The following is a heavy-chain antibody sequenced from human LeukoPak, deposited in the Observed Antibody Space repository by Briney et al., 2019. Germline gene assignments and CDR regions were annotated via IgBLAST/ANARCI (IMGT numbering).Heavy chain of an antibody. CDR2: ITISIRYI. Sequence: GGSLRLSCAPSRFTFSSYIMNWVRQAPEKGLEWVSSITISIRYIYYADSVKGRFTISRDNAKNSLYLQMNSLRAEDTAVYYCARDRGGYGDYHFDYWGQGTLVTVSS. D-gene: IGHD4-17*01. J-gene: IGHJ4*02. CDR3: ARDRGGYGDYHFDY. V-gene: IGHV3-21*01. CDR1: RFTFSSYI.